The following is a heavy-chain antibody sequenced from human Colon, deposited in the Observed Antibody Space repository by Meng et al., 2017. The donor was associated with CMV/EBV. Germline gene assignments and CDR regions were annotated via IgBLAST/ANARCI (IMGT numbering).Heavy chain of an antibody. Sequence: GGSLRLSCTASGFTFNDFDMTWVRQAPGKGLEWVASISGSGVTTYYSDALKGRLTISRDNSSNTLHLHMYSLRADDTAVFYCAKGADFHDFWSGFAYWGRGAVVTVSS. CDR1: GFTFNDFD. CDR3: AKGADFHDFWSGFAY. CDR2: ISGSGVTT. J-gene: IGHJ4*02. V-gene: IGHV3-23*01. D-gene: IGHD3-3*01.